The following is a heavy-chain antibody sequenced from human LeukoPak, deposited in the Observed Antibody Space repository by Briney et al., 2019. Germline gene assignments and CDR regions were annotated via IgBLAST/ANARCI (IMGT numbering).Heavy chain of an antibody. D-gene: IGHD2-21*02. CDR1: GFTFDDYA. V-gene: IGHV3-9*01. CDR2: ISWNSGSI. CDR3: ARSLIFGYYFDY. Sequence: GGSLRLSCAASGFTFDDYAMHWVRQAPGKGLEWVSGISWNSGSIGYADSVKGRFTISRDNSKNTLYLQMNSLRAEDTAVYYCARSLIFGYYFDYWGQGTLVTVSS. J-gene: IGHJ4*02.